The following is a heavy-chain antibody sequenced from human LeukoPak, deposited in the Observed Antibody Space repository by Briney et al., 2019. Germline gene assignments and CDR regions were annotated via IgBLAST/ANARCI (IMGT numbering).Heavy chain of an antibody. Sequence: GGSLRLSCAASGFTFSDYWLSWVRQAPGKGLEWVGRIKSKTDGGTTDYAAPVKGRFTISRDDSKNTLYLQMNSLKTEDTAVYYCTTDWSVLLWFGELSFWGQGTLVTVSS. CDR2: IKSKTDGGTT. CDR3: TTDWSVLLWFGELSF. V-gene: IGHV3-15*01. D-gene: IGHD3-10*01. CDR1: GFTFSDYW. J-gene: IGHJ4*02.